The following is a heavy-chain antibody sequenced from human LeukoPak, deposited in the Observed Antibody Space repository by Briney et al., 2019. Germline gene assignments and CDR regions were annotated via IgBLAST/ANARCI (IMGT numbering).Heavy chain of an antibody. CDR2: MNPNSGNT. J-gene: IGHJ6*02. CDR1: GYTFTSYY. Sequence: ASVKVSCKASGYTFTSYYMNWVRQAPGQGLEWMGWMNPNSGNTGYAQKFQGRVTMTRNTSISTAYMELSSLRSEDTAVYYCARGMNYDFWSGYLVLEDYYYGMDVWGQGTTVTVSS. CDR3: ARGMNYDFWSGYLVLEDYYYGMDV. D-gene: IGHD3-3*01. V-gene: IGHV1-8*02.